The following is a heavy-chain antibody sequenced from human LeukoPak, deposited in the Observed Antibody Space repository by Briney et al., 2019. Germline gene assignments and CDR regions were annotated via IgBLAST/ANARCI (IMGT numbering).Heavy chain of an antibody. D-gene: IGHD3-9*01. J-gene: IGHJ5*02. V-gene: IGHV5-51*01. Sequence: GESLKISCKGSGYSFTSYWIGWVRQMPGKGLEWMGIIYPGDSDTRYSPSFRGQVTISADKSISTAYLQWSSLKASDTAMYYCARHYDILTGAPNWFDPWGQGTLVTVSS. CDR3: ARHYDILTGAPNWFDP. CDR2: IYPGDSDT. CDR1: GYSFTSYW.